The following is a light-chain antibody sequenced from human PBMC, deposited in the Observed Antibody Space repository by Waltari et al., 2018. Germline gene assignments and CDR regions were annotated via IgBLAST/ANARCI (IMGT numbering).Light chain of an antibody. J-gene: IGKJ3*01. V-gene: IGKV1-5*03. CDR1: QSITTS. CDR2: NAS. Sequence: DIQMTQSPSTLSSSVGDSVPMSCRASQSITTSLAWYRHKPGKAPKFLMYNASILDNGVPSRFSGSGSDTEFSLTISSVQPDDFAIYYCQQYHSYPFTFGPGTTV. CDR3: QQYHSYPFT.